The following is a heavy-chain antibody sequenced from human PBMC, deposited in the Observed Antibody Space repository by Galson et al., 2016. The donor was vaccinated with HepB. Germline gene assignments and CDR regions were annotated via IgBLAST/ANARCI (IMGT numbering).Heavy chain of an antibody. CDR1: GFTFNTYD. V-gene: IGHV3-30*04. J-gene: IGHJ4*02. Sequence: SLRLSCAASGFTFNTYDMHWVRQAPGKGLEWVAVTSMDGSIKLYADSVKGRFTISRDNSKNALFLQINSLGAEDTAVYYCAGGMVGGSPDYFDYWGQGTLVTVAS. CDR2: TSMDGSIK. CDR3: AGGMVGGSPDYFDY. D-gene: IGHD1-26*01.